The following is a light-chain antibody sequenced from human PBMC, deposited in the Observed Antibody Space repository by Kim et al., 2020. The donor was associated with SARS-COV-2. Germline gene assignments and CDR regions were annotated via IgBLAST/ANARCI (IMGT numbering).Light chain of an antibody. CDR2: DGN. J-gene: IGLJ3*02. V-gene: IGLV2-11*01. CDR3: SSYAGSYTWV. CDR1: SSDVGDYNY. Sequence: GQSATISCSGTSSDVGDYNYVSWHQQHPGKALKVMIYDGNKRPSGVPDRFTGSKSGNTASLTISGLQAEDEADYYCSSYAGSYTWVFGGGTQLTVL.